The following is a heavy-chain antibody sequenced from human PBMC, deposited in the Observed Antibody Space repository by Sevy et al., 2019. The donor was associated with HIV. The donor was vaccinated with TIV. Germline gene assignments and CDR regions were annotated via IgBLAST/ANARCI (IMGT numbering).Heavy chain of an antibody. J-gene: IGHJ4*02. CDR2: IKTKTDGGKT. CDR1: GFTFSDAW. V-gene: IGHV3-15*07. Sequence: GGSLRLSCAASGFTFSDAWMNWVRQAPGKGLEWVGLIKTKTDGGKTDYAAPVKGRLTISRDDEKDTLYLQMNSMKTEDTAVYYCTTAKYYYDSSGYYGVDDYWGQGTLVTVSS. D-gene: IGHD3-22*01. CDR3: TTAKYYYDSSGYYGVDDY.